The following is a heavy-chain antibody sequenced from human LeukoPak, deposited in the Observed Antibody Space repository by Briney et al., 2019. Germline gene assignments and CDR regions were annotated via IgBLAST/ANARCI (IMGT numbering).Heavy chain of an antibody. D-gene: IGHD1-26*01. V-gene: IGHV3-30-3*01. J-gene: IGHJ6*04. CDR2: VSYDGTNQ. Sequence: PGGSLRLSCAASEFHVSSYTMHWVRQAPGKGLEWVALVSYDGTNQYYADSVKGRFTISRDNSKNTLYLQMNSLRAEDTAFYYCARAGWAPPHYYSYGMDVGGNGPRVPVSS. CDR3: ARAGWAPPHYYSYGMDV. CDR1: EFHVSSYT.